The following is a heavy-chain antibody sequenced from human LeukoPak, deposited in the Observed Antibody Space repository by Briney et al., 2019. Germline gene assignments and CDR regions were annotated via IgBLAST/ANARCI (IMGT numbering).Heavy chain of an antibody. V-gene: IGHV3-7*01. CDR2: IKQDGSEK. Sequence: PGGSLRLSCVVSGFTLSSHWMSWVRQAPGKGLEWVANIKQDGSEKYYVDSVKGRFIISRDNAKNSLYLLMNSLRAEDTAVYYCARGDLYCTHGVCYYFDYWGQGTLVTVSS. J-gene: IGHJ4*02. CDR1: GFTLSSHW. CDR3: ARGDLYCTHGVCYYFDY. D-gene: IGHD2-8*01.